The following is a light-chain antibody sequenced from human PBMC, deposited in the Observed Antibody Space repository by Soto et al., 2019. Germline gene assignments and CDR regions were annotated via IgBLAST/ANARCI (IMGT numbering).Light chain of an antibody. CDR2: DAS. V-gene: IGKV1-5*01. CDR1: QSISSW. Sequence: DIPMTQSPSTLSASVGDRVTITCRASQSISSWLVWYQQKRGKAPKLLIYDASSLESGVPSRFSGSGSGTEFTLTISSLQPDDFATYYCQQYNDYSGTFGQGTKVEIK. J-gene: IGKJ1*01. CDR3: QQYNDYSGT.